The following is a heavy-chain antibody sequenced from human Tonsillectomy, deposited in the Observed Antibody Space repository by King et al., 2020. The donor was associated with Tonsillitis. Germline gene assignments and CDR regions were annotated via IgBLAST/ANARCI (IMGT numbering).Heavy chain of an antibody. J-gene: IGHJ3*02. CDR3: ARDLDDMLTGYYTPLAFDI. V-gene: IGHV1-3*01. D-gene: IGHD3-9*01. CDR2: INAGNGNT. CDR1: GYTFTSYA. Sequence: QLVQSGAEVKKPGASVKVSCKASGYTFTSYAMHWVRQAPGQRLEWMGWINAGNGNTKYSQKFQGRVTITGDTSASTAYMELSSLRSEDTAVYYCARDLDDMLTGYYTPLAFDIWGQGTMVTVSS.